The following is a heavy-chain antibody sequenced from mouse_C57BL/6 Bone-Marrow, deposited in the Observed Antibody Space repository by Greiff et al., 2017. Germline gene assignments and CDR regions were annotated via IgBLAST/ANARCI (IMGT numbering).Heavy chain of an antibody. CDR2: INPNNGGT. CDR1: GYTFTDYN. V-gene: IGHV1-18*01. CDR3: ARSIYYYGSSLWYFDV. Sequence: VQLQQSGPELVKPGASVKIPCKASGYTFTDYNMDWVKQSHGKSLEWIGDINPNNGGTIYNQKFKGKATLTVDKSSSTAYMELRSLTSEDTAVYYCARSIYYYGSSLWYFDVWGTGTTVTVSS. D-gene: IGHD1-1*01. J-gene: IGHJ1*03.